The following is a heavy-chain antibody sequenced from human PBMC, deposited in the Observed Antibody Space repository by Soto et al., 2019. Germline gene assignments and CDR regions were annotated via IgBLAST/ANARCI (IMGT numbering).Heavy chain of an antibody. V-gene: IGHV4-30-4*01. CDR3: ARVMAAMQNWLDP. CDR1: GGSISSIDYF. CDR2: IYHTGTT. Sequence: QVQLQESGPGLVKPSQTLSLTCSVSGGSISSIDYFWSWIRQPPGKGLEWIGFIYHTGTTYYNPSLRSLVTITIDTSKSQFSMKLNSVTAADTAVYYCARVMAAMQNWLDPWGQGTLVTVSP. J-gene: IGHJ5*02. D-gene: IGHD2-2*01.